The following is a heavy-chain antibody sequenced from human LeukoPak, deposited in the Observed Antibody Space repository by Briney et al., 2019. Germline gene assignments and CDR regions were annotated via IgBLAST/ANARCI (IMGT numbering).Heavy chain of an antibody. CDR2: MSPNSDDT. Sequence: ASVKVSCKASGYTFTSYDFNWVRQATGQRPEWMGWMSPNSDDTGYAQKFQDRVTMTRNTSISTAYMELSSLRSDDTAVYYCARDPVDDGGDRIAARPWNFGLIDYWGQGTLVTVSS. CDR1: GYTFTSYD. J-gene: IGHJ4*02. V-gene: IGHV1-8*01. CDR3: ARDPVDDGGDRIAARPWNFGLIDY. D-gene: IGHD6-6*01.